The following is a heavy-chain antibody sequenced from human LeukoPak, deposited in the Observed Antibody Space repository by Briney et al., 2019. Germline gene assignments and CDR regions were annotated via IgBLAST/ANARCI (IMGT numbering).Heavy chain of an antibody. CDR3: AKVQRAATLVH. CDR1: GFTFSSYA. D-gene: IGHD2-15*01. J-gene: IGHJ4*02. Sequence: GGSLRLSXAASGFTFSSYAMSWVRQAPGKGLEWVSAISGSGGSTYYADSVKGRFTISRDNSKNTLYLQMNSLRAEDTAVYYCAKVQRAATLVHWGQGTLVTVSS. CDR2: ISGSGGST. V-gene: IGHV3-23*01.